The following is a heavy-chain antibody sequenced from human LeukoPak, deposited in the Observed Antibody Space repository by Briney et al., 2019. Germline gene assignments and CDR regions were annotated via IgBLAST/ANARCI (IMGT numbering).Heavy chain of an antibody. CDR1: GCTFSSYA. CDR2: ISGSGGST. D-gene: IGHD3-22*01. CDR3: APPISYYYDSSGLDFDY. V-gene: IGHV3-23*01. Sequence: GGSLRLSCAASGCTFSSYAMSWVRQAPGKGLEWVSAISGSGGSTYYADSVKGRFTISRDNSKNTLYLQMNSLRAEDTAVYYCAPPISYYYDSSGLDFDYWGQGTLLTVSS. J-gene: IGHJ4*02.